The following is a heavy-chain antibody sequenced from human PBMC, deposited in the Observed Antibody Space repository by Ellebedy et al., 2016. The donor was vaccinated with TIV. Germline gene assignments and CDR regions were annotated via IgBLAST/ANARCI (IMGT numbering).Heavy chain of an antibody. CDR1: GFTFSDYY. D-gene: IGHD2-2*01. CDR3: ARDARFIDQQHNWFDP. V-gene: IGHV3-11*01. Sequence: GGSLRLSCAASGFTFSDYYMIWICQAPGKGLEWVSYISNSGSTIYYADSVKGRFTISRDNAKNSLSLLMNSLRAEDTAVYYCARDARFIDQQHNWFDPWGQGTLVTVSS. CDR2: ISNSGSTI. J-gene: IGHJ5*02.